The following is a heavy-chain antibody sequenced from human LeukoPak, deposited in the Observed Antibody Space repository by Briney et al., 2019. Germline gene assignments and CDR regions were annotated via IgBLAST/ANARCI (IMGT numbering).Heavy chain of an antibody. V-gene: IGHV3-30*04. J-gene: IGHJ4*02. CDR3: AKAGGGGSCFDH. CDR2: ISYDGSNK. D-gene: IGHD1-26*01. Sequence: PGGTLRLSCAASGFTFSSYAMHWVRQAPGKGLEWVAVISYDGSNKYYADSVKGRFTISRDNSKNTLYLQMNSLRVEDTAVYYCAKAGGGGSCFDHWGQGTLVTVSS. CDR1: GFTFSSYA.